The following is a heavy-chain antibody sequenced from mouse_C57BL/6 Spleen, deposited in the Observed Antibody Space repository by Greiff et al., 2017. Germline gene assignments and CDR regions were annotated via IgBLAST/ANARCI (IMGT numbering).Heavy chain of an antibody. D-gene: IGHD2-2*01. Sequence: ESGPGMVKPSQSLSLTCTVTGYSITSGYDWHWIRHFPGNKLEWMGYISYSGSTNYNPSLKSRISITHDTSKNHFFLKLNSVTTEDTATYYCARYGYDDYFDYWGQGTTLTVAS. CDR1: GYSITSGYD. V-gene: IGHV3-1*01. CDR3: ARYGYDDYFDY. J-gene: IGHJ2*01. CDR2: ISYSGST.